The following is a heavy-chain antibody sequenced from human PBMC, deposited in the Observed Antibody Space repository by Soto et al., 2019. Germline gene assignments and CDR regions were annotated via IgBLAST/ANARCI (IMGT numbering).Heavy chain of an antibody. Sequence: GGSLRLSCAASGFTFRDHWMHWVRQAPGKGLVWFSRINSDGSTTTYADSVKGRFTISRDNAKSTLYLQLNSLRAEDTALYYCARGYSSGPADWGQGTLVIVSS. V-gene: IGHV3-74*01. J-gene: IGHJ4*02. CDR3: ARGYSSGPAD. D-gene: IGHD6-19*01. CDR2: INSDGSTT. CDR1: GFTFRDHW.